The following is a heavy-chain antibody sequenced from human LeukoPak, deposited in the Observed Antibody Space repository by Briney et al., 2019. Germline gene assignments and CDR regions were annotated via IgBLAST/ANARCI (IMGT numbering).Heavy chain of an antibody. CDR3: ARRDSSGCNDY. J-gene: IGHJ4*02. CDR2: IYHSGST. V-gene: IGHV4-38-2*01. Sequence: PSETLSLTCAVSGYSISSGYYWGWIRQPPGKGLEWIGSIYHSGSTYYNPSLKSRVTISVDTSKNQFSLKLSSVTAADTAVYYRARRDSSGCNDYWGQGTLVTVSS. D-gene: IGHD6-19*01. CDR1: GYSISSGYY.